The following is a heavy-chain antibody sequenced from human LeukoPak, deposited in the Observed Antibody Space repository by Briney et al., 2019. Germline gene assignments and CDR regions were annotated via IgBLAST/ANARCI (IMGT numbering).Heavy chain of an antibody. CDR3: ARDKRSGYWFIDY. CDR1: GFTFSSHW. Sequence: PGGSMRLSCAASGFTFSSHWMRWVRQAPGKGLVWVSRINSDGSSTNYADAVKGRFTVSRDNAKNTLYLQVNSLRAEDTAVYYCARDKRSGYWFIDYWGQGTLVTVSS. J-gene: IGHJ4*02. CDR2: INSDGSST. D-gene: IGHD3-22*01. V-gene: IGHV3-74*01.